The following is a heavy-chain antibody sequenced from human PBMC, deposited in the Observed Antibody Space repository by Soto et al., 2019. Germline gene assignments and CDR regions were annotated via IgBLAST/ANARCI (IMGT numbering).Heavy chain of an antibody. CDR1: GGTFSTHA. J-gene: IGHJ6*02. Sequence: QVQLVQSGAVVKKPGSSVKVSCKASGGTFSTHAIIWVRQAPGHGLEWMGGIIPISGTTYYTQKFQGRVTITADEPTSTAFMELSSLKSEDTAVFYCARGYCSGGNCYSGMDVWGQGTMVTVSS. V-gene: IGHV1-69*01. CDR3: ARGYCSGGNCYSGMDV. D-gene: IGHD2-15*01. CDR2: IIPISGTT.